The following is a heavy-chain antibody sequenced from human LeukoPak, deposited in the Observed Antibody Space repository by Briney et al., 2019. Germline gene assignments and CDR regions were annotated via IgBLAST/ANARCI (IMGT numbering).Heavy chain of an antibody. CDR1: GGTFSSYA. J-gene: IGHJ6*02. CDR3: ARLPLRSIAVGYYGMDV. Sequence: SVKVSCKASGGTFSSYAISWVRQAPGQGLEWMGGNIPIFGTANYAQKFQGRVTITADESTSTAYMELSSLRSEDTAVYYCARLPLRSIAVGYYGMDVWGQGTTVTVSS. V-gene: IGHV1-69*13. D-gene: IGHD6-6*01. CDR2: NIPIFGTA.